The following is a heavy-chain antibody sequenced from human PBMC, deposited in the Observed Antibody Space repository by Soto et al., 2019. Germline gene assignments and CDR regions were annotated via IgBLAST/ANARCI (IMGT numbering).Heavy chain of an antibody. CDR1: GFNFSSCA. Sequence: GRSLRLRCAASGFNFSSCAMGWVRQAPGKGLEWVSDIIDSGASTYYADSVKGRFTISRDNSKSTLYLQMNSLRAEDTALYYCAKGRSYYYYYGVDVWGQGTTVTVSS. CDR2: IIDSGAST. CDR3: AKGRSYYYYYGVDV. V-gene: IGHV3-23*01. J-gene: IGHJ6*01.